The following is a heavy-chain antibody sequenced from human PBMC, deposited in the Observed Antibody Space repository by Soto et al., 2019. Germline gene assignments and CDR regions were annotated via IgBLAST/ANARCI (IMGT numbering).Heavy chain of an antibody. D-gene: IGHD4-17*01. Sequence: TSETLSLTCTVSGGSISSYYWSWIRQPAGKGLEWIGRIYTSGSTNYNPSLKSRVTMSVDTSKNQFSLKLSSVTAADTAVYYCARMTTVSTTGIAFDYWGQGTLVTVSS. V-gene: IGHV4-4*07. CDR2: IYTSGST. CDR3: ARMTTVSTTGIAFDY. J-gene: IGHJ4*02. CDR1: GGSISSYY.